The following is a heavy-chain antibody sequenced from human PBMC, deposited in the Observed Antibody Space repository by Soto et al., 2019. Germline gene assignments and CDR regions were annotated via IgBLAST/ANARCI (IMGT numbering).Heavy chain of an antibody. CDR3: AKDRRGSSWHGGETSYFDY. J-gene: IGHJ4*02. Sequence: GGSLRLSCAASGFTFSSYAMSWVRQAPGKGLEWVSAISGSGGSTYYADSVKGRFTISRDNSKNTLYLQMNSLRAEDTAVYYCAKDRRGSSWHGGETSYFDYWGQGTLVTVSS. CDR2: ISGSGGST. V-gene: IGHV3-23*01. CDR1: GFTFSSYA. D-gene: IGHD6-13*01.